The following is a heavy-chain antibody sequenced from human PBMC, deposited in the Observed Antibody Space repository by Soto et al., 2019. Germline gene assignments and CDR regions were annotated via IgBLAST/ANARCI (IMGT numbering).Heavy chain of an antibody. CDR3: ASRYGASFDY. D-gene: IGHD4-17*01. Sequence: SETLSLTCTVSGGSISSYHWSWIRQPPGKGLEWIGYIYYSGSTNYNPSLKSRVTISVDTSKNQFSLKLSSVTAADTAVYYCASRYGASFDYWGQGTLVTVSS. CDR1: GGSISSYH. J-gene: IGHJ4*02. V-gene: IGHV4-59*01. CDR2: IYYSGST.